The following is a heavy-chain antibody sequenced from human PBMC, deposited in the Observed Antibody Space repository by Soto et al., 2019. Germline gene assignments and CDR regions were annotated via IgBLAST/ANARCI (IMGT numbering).Heavy chain of an antibody. D-gene: IGHD2-2*01. J-gene: IGHJ6*02. Sequence: ASVKVSCKASGYTFTSYGISWVRQAPGQGLEWMGWISAYNGNTSYAQKLQGRVTMTTDTSTSTAYMELRSLRSDDTAVYYCARVLEIVLVQALHYYYYGMDVWGQGTTVTVSS. V-gene: IGHV1-18*01. CDR3: ARVLEIVLVQALHYYYYGMDV. CDR2: ISAYNGNT. CDR1: GYTFTSYG.